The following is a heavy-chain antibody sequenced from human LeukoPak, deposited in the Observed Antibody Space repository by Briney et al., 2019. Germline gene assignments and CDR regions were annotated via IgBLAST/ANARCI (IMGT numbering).Heavy chain of an antibody. Sequence: SETLSLTCAVYGGSFSGYYWSWIRQPPGKGLEWIGYIYYSGSTYYNPSLKSRVTISVDTSKNQFSLKLSSVTAADTAVYYCARGMGNFDAFDIWGQGTMVTVSS. CDR2: IYYSGST. CDR1: GGSFSGYY. J-gene: IGHJ3*02. D-gene: IGHD1-7*01. CDR3: ARGMGNFDAFDI. V-gene: IGHV4-34*01.